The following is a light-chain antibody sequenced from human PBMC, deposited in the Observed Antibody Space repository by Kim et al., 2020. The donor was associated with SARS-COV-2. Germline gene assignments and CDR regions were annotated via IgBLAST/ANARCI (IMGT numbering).Light chain of an antibody. Sequence: SYELTQPPSVSVAPEKTATITCGGNNIARKTVHWYQQKPGQAPVLVIYYDRDRPSGIPERFSGSNSGNTATLTISRVEAGDEADYYCQVWDSSSDHVIFGGGTQLTVL. V-gene: IGLV3-21*04. CDR2: YDR. CDR1: NIARKT. CDR3: QVWDSSSDHVI. J-gene: IGLJ2*01.